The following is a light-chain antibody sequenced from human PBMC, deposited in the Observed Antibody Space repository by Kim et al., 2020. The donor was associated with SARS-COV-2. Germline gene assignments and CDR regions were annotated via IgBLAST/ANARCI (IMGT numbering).Light chain of an antibody. V-gene: IGLV1-44*01. Sequence: QSALTQPPSASGTPGQRVTISCSGSSPNIGSNTVNWYQQLPGTAPKLLMYSNNQRPSGVPDRFSGSKSGTSASLAISGLQSEDEADYYCASWDDSLNGWVFGGGTKLTVL. CDR1: SPNIGSNT. J-gene: IGLJ3*02. CDR3: ASWDDSLNGWV. CDR2: SNN.